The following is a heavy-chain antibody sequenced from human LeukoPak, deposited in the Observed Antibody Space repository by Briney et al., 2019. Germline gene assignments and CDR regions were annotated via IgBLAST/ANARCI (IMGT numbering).Heavy chain of an antibody. J-gene: IGHJ4*02. CDR2: MNPNSGNT. CDR3: AVGYCSGGSCSVVKY. CDR1: VYTFTSYD. V-gene: IGHV1-8*01. D-gene: IGHD2-15*01. Sequence: ASVNVSCKASVYTFTSYDINWVRQATGQGLEWMGWMNPNSGNTGYAQKFQGRVTMTRNTSISTAYMELSSLRSEDTAVYYCAVGYCSGGSCSVVKYWGQGTLVTVSS.